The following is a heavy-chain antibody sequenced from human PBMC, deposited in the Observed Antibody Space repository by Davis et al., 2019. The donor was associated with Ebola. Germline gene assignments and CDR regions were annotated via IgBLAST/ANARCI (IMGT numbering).Heavy chain of an antibody. CDR2: FNHIGST. CDR3: ARGRRAGTGYYYYYYGMDV. CDR1: GWSSSGYY. J-gene: IGHJ6*02. V-gene: IGHV4-34*01. D-gene: IGHD1-1*01. Sequence: SDTLSLTCAVHGWSSSGYYWSWIRQPPGKGLEWIGEFNHIGSTNYNPSLKSRVTISVDTSKNQFSLKLSSVTAADTAVYYCARGRRAGTGYYYYYYGMDVWGQGTTVTVSS.